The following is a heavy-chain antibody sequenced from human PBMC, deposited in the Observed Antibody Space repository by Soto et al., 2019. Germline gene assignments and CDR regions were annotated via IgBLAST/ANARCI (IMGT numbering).Heavy chain of an antibody. J-gene: IGHJ4*02. D-gene: IGHD5-12*01. Sequence: SGTLSLTCTVSGGSFSSCVCYWGWIRQPPGKGLGWIGSIYYGGKTLYDPSPQSRVTISVDTSNNQFTLNLRSLTAANTAFYYCAKEDLLRGYSGYGHFDYWGLGTLVTVSS. CDR2: IYYGGKT. V-gene: IGHV4-39*02. CDR3: AKEDLLRGYSGYGHFDY. CDR1: GGSFSSCVCY.